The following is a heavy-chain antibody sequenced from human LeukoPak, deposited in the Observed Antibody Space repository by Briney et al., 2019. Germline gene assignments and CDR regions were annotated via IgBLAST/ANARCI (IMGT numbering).Heavy chain of an antibody. CDR2: ISSSSSYI. V-gene: IGHV3-21*01. D-gene: IGHD6-13*01. CDR3: ARAGVAAAAPDY. J-gene: IGHJ4*02. CDR1: GFTFSSYS. Sequence: PGGSLRLSCAASGFTFSSYSMNWVRQAPGKGLGWVSSISSSSSYIYYADSVKGRFTISRDNAKNSLYLQMNSLRAEDTAVYYCARAGVAAAAPDYWGQGTLVTVSS.